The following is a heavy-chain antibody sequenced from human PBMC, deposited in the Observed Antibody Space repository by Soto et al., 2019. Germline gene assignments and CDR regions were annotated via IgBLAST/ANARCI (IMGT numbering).Heavy chain of an antibody. J-gene: IGHJ4*02. CDR1: GYTFTGYY. CDR3: ARDGYYGSGTFDY. D-gene: IGHD3-10*01. CDR2: INPNSGGT. Sequence: GASVKVSCEASGYTFTGYYMHWVRQAPGQGLEWMGWINPNSGGTNYAQKFQGWVTMTRDTSISTAYVELSRLRSDDTAVYYCARDGYYGSGTFDYWGQGTLVTVSS. V-gene: IGHV1-2*04.